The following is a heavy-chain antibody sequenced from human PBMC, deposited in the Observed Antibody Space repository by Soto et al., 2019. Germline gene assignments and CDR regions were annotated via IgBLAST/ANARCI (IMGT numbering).Heavy chain of an antibody. V-gene: IGHV1-18*01. CDR3: ARDGYCSGGSCYRTDYGMDV. Sequence: ASVKVSCKASGYTFHNYGVNWVRQAPGHGLEWMGRISAYNYNTHYAQNFEGRVTMTTDTSTSTAYMELRSLRSDDTAVYYCARDGYCSGGSCYRTDYGMDVWGQGTTVTVSS. D-gene: IGHD2-15*01. J-gene: IGHJ6*02. CDR1: GYTFHNYG. CDR2: ISAYNYNT.